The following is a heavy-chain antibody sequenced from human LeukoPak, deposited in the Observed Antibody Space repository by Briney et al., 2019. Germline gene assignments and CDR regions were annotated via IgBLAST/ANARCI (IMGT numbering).Heavy chain of an antibody. CDR2: IIPILGIA. J-gene: IGHJ4*02. CDR1: GGTFSSYA. Sequence: GSSVKVSCKASGGTFSSYAISWVRQAPGQGLEWMGRIIPILGIADYAQKFQGRVTITADKSTSTAYMELSSLRSEDTAVYYCARGATSGVDYWGQGTLVTVSS. D-gene: IGHD1-26*01. V-gene: IGHV1-69*04. CDR3: ARGATSGVDY.